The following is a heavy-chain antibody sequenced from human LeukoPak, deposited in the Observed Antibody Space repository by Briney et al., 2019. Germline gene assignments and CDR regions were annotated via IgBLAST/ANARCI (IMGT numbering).Heavy chain of an antibody. CDR3: ARHEYYYGSGSSPHFDY. Sequence: SETLSLTCTVSGGSISSYYWSWIRQPPGKGLEWIGYIYYSGSTNYNPSLKSRVTISVDTSKNQFSLKLSSVTAADTAVYYCARHEYYYGSGSSPHFDYWGQGTLVTVSS. CDR1: GGSISSYY. V-gene: IGHV4-59*08. J-gene: IGHJ4*02. D-gene: IGHD3-10*01. CDR2: IYYSGST.